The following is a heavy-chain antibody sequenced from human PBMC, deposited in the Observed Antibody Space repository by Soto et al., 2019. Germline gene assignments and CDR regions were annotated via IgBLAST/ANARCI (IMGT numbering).Heavy chain of an antibody. J-gene: IGHJ4*01. CDR1: ANSISCNNNY. V-gene: IGHV4-39*02. D-gene: IGHD4-4*01. CDR3: TRTTSVTNIYFDY. Sequence: SETLFLTCTVSANSISCNNNYWGRAPQPPGKGLEWIGSINYSGSTYHNPSLKSRVTVSADTTKRHVSLKLPSVTAADTAVYACTRTTSVTNIYFDYWGQGTLVTVSS. CDR2: INYSGST.